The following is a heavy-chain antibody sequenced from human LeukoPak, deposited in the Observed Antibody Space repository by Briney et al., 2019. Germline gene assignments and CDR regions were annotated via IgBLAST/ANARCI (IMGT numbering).Heavy chain of an antibody. V-gene: IGHV4-39*01. J-gene: IGHJ4*02. Sequence: SETLSLTCTVSGGSISSSSYYWGWIRQPPGKGLEWIGSIYYSGSTYYNPSHKSRVTISVDTSKNQFSLKLSSVTAADTAVYYCARLTPPNWNYGYYFDYWGQGTLVTVSS. D-gene: IGHD1-7*01. CDR1: GGSISSSSYY. CDR2: IYYSGST. CDR3: ARLTPPNWNYGYYFDY.